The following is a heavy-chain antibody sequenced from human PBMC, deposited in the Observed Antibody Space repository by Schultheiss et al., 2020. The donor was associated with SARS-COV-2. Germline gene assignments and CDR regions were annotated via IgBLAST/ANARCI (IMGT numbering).Heavy chain of an antibody. CDR2: INHSGST. CDR1: GYSISSGYY. CDR3: ARRTTNYGETYYFDY. Sequence: ETLSLTCAVSGYSISSGYYWGWIRQPPGKGLEWIGEINHSGSTNYNPSLKSRVTISVDTSKNQFSLKLSSVTAADTAVYYCARRTTNYGETYYFDYWGQGTLVTVSS. J-gene: IGHJ4*02. D-gene: IGHD1/OR15-1a*01. V-gene: IGHV4-38-2*01.